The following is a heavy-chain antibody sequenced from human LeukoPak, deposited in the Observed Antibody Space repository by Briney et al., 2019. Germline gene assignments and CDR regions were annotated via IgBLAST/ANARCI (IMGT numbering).Heavy chain of an antibody. CDR2: INSDGSDT. J-gene: IGHJ4*02. CDR1: GFTFSSYW. Sequence: GGSLRLSCAASGFTFSSYWMHWVRQAPGKGLVWVSRINSDGSDTNYADSVKGRFTISRDNAKNTLYLQMNSLRAEDTAVYYCAKDRRITMIVVVTDTMGYWGQGTLVTVSS. CDR3: AKDRRITMIVVVTDTMGY. D-gene: IGHD3-22*01. V-gene: IGHV3-74*01.